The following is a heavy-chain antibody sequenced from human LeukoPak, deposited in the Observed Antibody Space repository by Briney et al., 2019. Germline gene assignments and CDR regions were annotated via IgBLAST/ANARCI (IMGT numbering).Heavy chain of an antibody. V-gene: IGHV1-18*01. D-gene: IGHD3-10*01. J-gene: IGHJ4*02. CDR3: ARGGSGWFGALEFDY. Sequence: ASVKVSCKASGYAFNTYGVIWVRQAPGKGFEWLGWISGQHGKTTYPQKFQDRVRMTTDTSTSTAYMELRSLTSDDTGVYFCARGGSGWFGALEFDYWGQGTLVTVSS. CDR2: ISGQHGKT. CDR1: GYAFNTYG.